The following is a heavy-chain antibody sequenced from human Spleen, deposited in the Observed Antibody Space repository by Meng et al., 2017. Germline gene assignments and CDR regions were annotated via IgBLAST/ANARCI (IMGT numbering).Heavy chain of an antibody. J-gene: IGHJ4*02. Sequence: VPLHQWGARPMQTSETLSRNCVVSGGSFSDYYLSWIRQPPGKGLEWIGEINHSGSTNYNPSLESRATISVDTSKNNLSLKLSSVTAADSAVYYCARGPTTMAHDFDYWGQGTLVTVSS. D-gene: IGHD4-11*01. CDR1: GGSFSDYY. CDR3: ARGPTTMAHDFDY. CDR2: INHSGST. V-gene: IGHV4-34*01.